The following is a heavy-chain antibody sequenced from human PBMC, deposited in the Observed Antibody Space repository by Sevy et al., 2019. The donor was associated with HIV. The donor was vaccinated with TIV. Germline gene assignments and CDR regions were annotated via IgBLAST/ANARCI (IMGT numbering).Heavy chain of an antibody. J-gene: IGHJ4*02. CDR1: GFPFSSYE. D-gene: IGHD4-17*01. V-gene: IGHV3-48*03. CDR3: ARDLPPSATTVAHFDC. CDR2: ITNSGTTK. Sequence: GGSLRLSCTASGFPFSSYEMNWVRQAPGKGLEWVSYITNSGTTKYYSDSVRGRVTISRDNARNSLHLQMNSLRAEDTAVYYCARDLPPSATTVAHFDCWGQGTLVTVSS.